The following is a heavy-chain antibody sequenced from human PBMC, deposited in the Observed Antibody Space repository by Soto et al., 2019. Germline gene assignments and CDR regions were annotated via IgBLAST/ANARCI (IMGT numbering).Heavy chain of an antibody. CDR3: ARGSSNWAYYFDF. J-gene: IGHJ4*02. Sequence: EVHLVESGGGLVQPGGSLRLSCAASGFTFSRYSLNWVLQAPGKGLEWVSYITSSGTTVYYADSVRGRFTISRDNAKNSLYLQMISLRDDDTAVYYCARGSSNWAYYFDFWGQGTLVTVSS. V-gene: IGHV3-48*02. CDR2: ITSSGTTV. CDR1: GFTFSRYS. D-gene: IGHD6-13*01.